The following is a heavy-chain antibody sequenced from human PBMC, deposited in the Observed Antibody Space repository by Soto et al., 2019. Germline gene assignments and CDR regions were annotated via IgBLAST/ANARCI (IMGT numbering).Heavy chain of an antibody. Sequence: QVHLVQCGAEVKKPGASVKVSCKGSGYAFTTYGITWVRQAPGQGLEWKAWISAHNGNTVYAQKLQGRVTVTRDTSTSTAYVELRSLRSDDTAMYYCARGRYGDYWGQGALVTASS. CDR1: GYAFTTYG. V-gene: IGHV1-18*01. CDR2: ISAHNGNT. J-gene: IGHJ4*02. D-gene: IGHD1-1*01. CDR3: ARGRYGDY.